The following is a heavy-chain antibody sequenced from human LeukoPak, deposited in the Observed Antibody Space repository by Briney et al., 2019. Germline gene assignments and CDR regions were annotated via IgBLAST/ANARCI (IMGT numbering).Heavy chain of an antibody. V-gene: IGHV4-38-2*02. Sequence: SETLSLTCTVSGYSISSGYYWGWIRQPPGKGLEWIGSIYYSGSTYYNPSLKSRVTISGDTSKNQFSLKLSSVTAADTAVYYCARGDGNYGDYVPPSPWGQGTLVTVSS. J-gene: IGHJ5*02. CDR3: ARGDGNYGDYVPPSP. CDR1: GYSISSGYY. D-gene: IGHD4-17*01. CDR2: IYYSGST.